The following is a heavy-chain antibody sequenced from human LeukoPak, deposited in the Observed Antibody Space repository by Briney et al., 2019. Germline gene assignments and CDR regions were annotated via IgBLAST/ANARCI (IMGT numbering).Heavy chain of an antibody. Sequence: SETLSLTCTVFGGSISSNTYYWGWIRQPPGKGLEWIGSIYYSGSTYYNPSLESRVTISVDTSKNQFSLKLSSLTAADTAVYYCARHSWGAYYYMDDWGKGTTVTVSS. CDR2: IYYSGST. J-gene: IGHJ6*03. CDR3: ARHSWGAYYYMDD. CDR1: GGSISSNTYY. V-gene: IGHV4-39*01. D-gene: IGHD3-16*01.